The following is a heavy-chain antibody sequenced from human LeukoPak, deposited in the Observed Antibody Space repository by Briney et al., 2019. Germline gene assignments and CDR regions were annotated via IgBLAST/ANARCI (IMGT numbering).Heavy chain of an antibody. D-gene: IGHD3-16*01. CDR2: ISGSGGNT. Sequence: GGTLRLSCEASGFSFSVYGMSWVRQAPGKGLEWVSGISGSGGNTYYAEALTGRFTVSRDNSKNTLYLQMNSLRAEDTALYYCAKGGLRGGTYNDDFWGQGTLVTVSS. J-gene: IGHJ4*02. CDR1: GFSFSVYG. CDR3: AKGGLRGGTYNDDF. V-gene: IGHV3-23*01.